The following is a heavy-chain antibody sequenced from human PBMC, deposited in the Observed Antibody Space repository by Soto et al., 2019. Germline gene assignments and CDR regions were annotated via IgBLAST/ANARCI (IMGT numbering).Heavy chain of an antibody. Sequence: ASVKVSCKASGYTFTSYAMHWVRQAPGQRLEWMGWINAGNGNTKYSQKFQGRVTITRDTSASTAYMELSSLRSEDTAVYYCARTVAVTPPYYYYYMDVWGKGTTVTVSS. J-gene: IGHJ6*03. CDR2: INAGNGNT. D-gene: IGHD4-17*01. CDR1: GYTFTSYA. CDR3: ARTVAVTPPYYYYYMDV. V-gene: IGHV1-3*01.